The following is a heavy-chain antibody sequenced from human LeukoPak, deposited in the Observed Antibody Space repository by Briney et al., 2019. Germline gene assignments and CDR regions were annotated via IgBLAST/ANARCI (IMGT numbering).Heavy chain of an antibody. D-gene: IGHD3-22*01. Sequence: SQTLSLTCTVSGGFISSGSYYWSWIRQPAGKGLEWIGRIYTSGSTNYNPSLKSRVTISVDTSKNQFSLKLSSVTAADTAVYYCARAGMYYYDSSGYYFWFDPLGPGNPGHRLL. CDR2: IYTSGST. CDR1: GGFISSGSYY. J-gene: IGHJ5*02. V-gene: IGHV4-61*02. CDR3: ARAGMYYYDSSGYYFWFDP.